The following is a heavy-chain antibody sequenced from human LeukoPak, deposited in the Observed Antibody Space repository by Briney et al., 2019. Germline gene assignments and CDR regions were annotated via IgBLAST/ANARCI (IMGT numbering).Heavy chain of an antibody. CDR3: AKAYGSGSYYGPFDY. D-gene: IGHD3-10*01. CDR1: GFTFSSYS. Sequence: PGGSLRLSCAASGFTFSSYSMNWVRQAPGQGLEWVSYVSSGSGTIYYADSVKGRFTISRDNSKNTLYLQMNSLRAEDTAVYYCAKAYGSGSYYGPFDYWGQGTLVTVSS. V-gene: IGHV3-48*01. J-gene: IGHJ4*02. CDR2: VSSGSGTI.